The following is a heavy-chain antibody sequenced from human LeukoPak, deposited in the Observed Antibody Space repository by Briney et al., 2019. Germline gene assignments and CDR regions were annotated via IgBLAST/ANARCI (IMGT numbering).Heavy chain of an antibody. CDR3: ARGRLMYYDILTGYSIFDY. CDR2: INHSGST. Sequence: PSDTLSLTCTVYGGSFSGYYWSGIRQPPGKGLEWIGEINHSGSTNYNPSLKSRVTISVDTSKNQFSLKLSSVTAADTAVYYYARGRLMYYDILTGYSIFDYWGQGTLVTVSS. D-gene: IGHD3-9*01. V-gene: IGHV4-34*01. CDR1: GGSFSGYY. J-gene: IGHJ4*02.